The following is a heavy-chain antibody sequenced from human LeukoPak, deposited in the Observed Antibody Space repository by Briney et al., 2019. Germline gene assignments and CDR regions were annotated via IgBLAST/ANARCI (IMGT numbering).Heavy chain of an antibody. Sequence: RGSLRLSCAASGFTFSSYWMSWDRQAPGKGLEWVANIKQDGSEKYYVDSVKGRFTISRDNAKNSLYLQMNSLRAEDTAVYYCARVREGYSYGFDYWGQGTLVTVSS. J-gene: IGHJ4*02. D-gene: IGHD5-18*01. CDR2: IKQDGSEK. V-gene: IGHV3-7*01. CDR1: GFTFSSYW. CDR3: ARVREGYSYGFDY.